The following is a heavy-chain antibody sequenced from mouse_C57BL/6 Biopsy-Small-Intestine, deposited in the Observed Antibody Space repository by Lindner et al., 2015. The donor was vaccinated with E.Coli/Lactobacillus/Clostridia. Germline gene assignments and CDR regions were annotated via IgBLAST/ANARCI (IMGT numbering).Heavy chain of an antibody. Sequence: VQLQESGPGMVKPSQSLSLTCSVTGYSITSGYDWHWIRHFPGNKLEWMGYISYSGITDYNPSLKSRISNTRDTSKNHFFLKLNSVTAEDTATYYCVRDGYGHYYAMDYWGQGTSVTVSS. CDR3: VRDGYGHYYAMDY. CDR2: ISYSGIT. V-gene: IGHV3-1*01. J-gene: IGHJ4*01. CDR1: GYSITSGYD. D-gene: IGHD2-2*01.